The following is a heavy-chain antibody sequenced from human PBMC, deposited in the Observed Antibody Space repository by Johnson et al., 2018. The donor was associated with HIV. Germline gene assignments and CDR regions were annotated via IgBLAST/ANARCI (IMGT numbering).Heavy chain of an antibody. Sequence: VQLVESGGGLVKPGGSQRLSCKASGFTFSDYFMSWIRQAPGKGLECISYISSSGSSLYYTDSLKGRFTISRDNAKNSLYLQMNSLKAEDTGVYYCARDSTPWGGEHVGYAFDLWGRGTLVTISS. CDR2: ISSSGSSL. D-gene: IGHD4-17*01. CDR3: ARDSTPWGGEHVGYAFDL. CDR1: GFTFSDYF. V-gene: IGHV3-11*04. J-gene: IGHJ3*01.